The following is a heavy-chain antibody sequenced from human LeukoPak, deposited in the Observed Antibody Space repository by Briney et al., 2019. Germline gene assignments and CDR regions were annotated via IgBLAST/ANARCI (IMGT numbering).Heavy chain of an antibody. D-gene: IGHD5-24*01. CDR2: INQDGSER. CDR1: GFTLSSFW. Sequence: GGSLRLSCAASGFTLSSFWMTWVRQAPGEGLEWVATINQDGSERYYVGSVTGRFTISRDNARNSLYLQMNSLRAEDTAFYYCTRESRITAPLYFGQGTLVTVSS. J-gene: IGHJ4*02. CDR3: TRESRITAPLY. V-gene: IGHV3-7*01.